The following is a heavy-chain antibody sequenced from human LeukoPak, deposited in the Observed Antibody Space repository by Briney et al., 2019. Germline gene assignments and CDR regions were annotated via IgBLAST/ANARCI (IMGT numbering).Heavy chain of an antibody. CDR2: IYYTGGT. D-gene: IGHD6-19*01. CDR1: GGSIGSNY. Sequence: SDSLSLTCTVPGGSIGSNYWTWIRQPPWKGLEYIGYIYYTGGTNYIPSLKRRVTISVDTSKNQFSLTLSSVTAADTAVYFCAKYGNSGWVIDNWGQGTLVTVSS. V-gene: IGHV4-59*08. CDR3: AKYGNSGWVIDN. J-gene: IGHJ4*02.